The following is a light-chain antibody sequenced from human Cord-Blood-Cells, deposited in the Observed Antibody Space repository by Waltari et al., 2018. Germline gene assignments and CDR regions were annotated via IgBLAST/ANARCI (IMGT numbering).Light chain of an antibody. CDR3: CSYAGSYTWV. CDR1: SSDVGGYNY. J-gene: IGLJ3*02. CDR2: DVS. V-gene: IGLV2-11*01. Sequence: QSALTQPRSVSGSPGQSVTISCTGTSSDVGGYNYVSWYQQHPGKAPRLMIYDVSKWPSGVPDRFSGSKSGNTASLTISGLQAGDVADYYCCSYAGSYTWVFGGGTMLTVL.